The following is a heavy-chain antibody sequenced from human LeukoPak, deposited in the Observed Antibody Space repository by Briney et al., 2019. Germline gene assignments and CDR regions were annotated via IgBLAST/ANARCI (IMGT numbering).Heavy chain of an antibody. Sequence: SVKVSCKASGGTFSSYAISWVRQAPGQGLEWMGGIIPIFGTANYAQTFQGRVTITTDESTSTAYMELSSLRSEDTAVYYCARGRYYYDSSGYWGEWGQGTLVTVSS. J-gene: IGHJ4*02. D-gene: IGHD3-22*01. CDR2: IIPIFGTA. CDR1: GGTFSSYA. CDR3: ARGRYYYDSSGYWGE. V-gene: IGHV1-69*05.